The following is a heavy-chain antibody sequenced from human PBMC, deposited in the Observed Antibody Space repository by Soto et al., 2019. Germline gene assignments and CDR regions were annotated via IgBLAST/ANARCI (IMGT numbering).Heavy chain of an antibody. D-gene: IGHD1-20*01. Sequence: QVQLQESGPGLVKPSGTLSLTCAVSGCSISSSHWWPWVRQSPGKGLVYIGEISDSGTSNSNPSLKSRVTLSVDRSKNRFSLTLTSVTAADTAVYYCARVVLSITRGAFDAWGQGTPVIVSS. J-gene: IGHJ3*01. CDR2: ISDSGTS. V-gene: IGHV4-4*02. CDR3: ARVVLSITRGAFDA. CDR1: GCSISSSHW.